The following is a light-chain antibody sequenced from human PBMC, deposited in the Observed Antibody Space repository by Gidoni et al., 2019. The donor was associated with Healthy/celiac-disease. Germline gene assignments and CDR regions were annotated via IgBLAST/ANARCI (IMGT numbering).Light chain of an antibody. Sequence: QSALTQPASVSGSPGPSLTISCTGTSSDVGSYNLVSWYQQHPGKAPNLMIYEVSKRPSGVSNRFSGSKSGNTASLTISGLQAEDEADYYCCSYAGSSTYVFGTGTKVTVL. V-gene: IGLV2-23*02. CDR2: EVS. CDR1: SSDVGSYNL. J-gene: IGLJ1*01. CDR3: CSYAGSSTYV.